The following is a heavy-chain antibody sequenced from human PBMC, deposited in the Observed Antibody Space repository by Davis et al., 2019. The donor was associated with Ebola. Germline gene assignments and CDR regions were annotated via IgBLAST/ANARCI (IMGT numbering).Heavy chain of an antibody. D-gene: IGHD3-16*01. Sequence: MPSETLSPTCTVSGGSISSYYWSWIRQPPGKGLEWIGYIYYSGSTNYNPSLKSRVTISVDTSKNQFSLKLSSVTAADTAVYYCARGLGGDFDYWGQGTLVTVSS. CDR2: IYYSGST. J-gene: IGHJ4*02. V-gene: IGHV4-59*01. CDR1: GGSISSYY. CDR3: ARGLGGDFDY.